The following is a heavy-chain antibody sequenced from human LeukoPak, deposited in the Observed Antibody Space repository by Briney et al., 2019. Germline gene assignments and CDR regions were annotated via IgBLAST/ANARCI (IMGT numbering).Heavy chain of an antibody. CDR2: ISSNGRNK. D-gene: IGHD1-26*01. Sequence: GRSLRLSCTASGFTFSNYGMHWVRQAPGKGLEWVAVISSNGRNKYYADSVKGRFTIARDNSKNTLHLQMDTLRAEDTAVYYCAKGLGAFFDYWGQGTLVTVSS. J-gene: IGHJ4*02. CDR3: AKGLGAFFDY. CDR1: GFTFSNYG. V-gene: IGHV3-30*18.